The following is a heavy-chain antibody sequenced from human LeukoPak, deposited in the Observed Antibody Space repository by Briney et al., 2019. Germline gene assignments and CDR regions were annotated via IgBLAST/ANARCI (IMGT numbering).Heavy chain of an antibody. D-gene: IGHD3-9*01. CDR3: TREIRYFDWFQADY. Sequence: GRSLRLSCTASGFTFGDHSVSWFRQAPGKGLEWVGFIRSKAYGGTAEYAASVKGRFTIPRDDSKSVAYLQMDSLKTEDTAVYYCTREIRYFDWFQADYWGQGTLVTVSS. V-gene: IGHV3-49*03. CDR1: GFTFGDHS. J-gene: IGHJ4*02. CDR2: IRSKAYGGTA.